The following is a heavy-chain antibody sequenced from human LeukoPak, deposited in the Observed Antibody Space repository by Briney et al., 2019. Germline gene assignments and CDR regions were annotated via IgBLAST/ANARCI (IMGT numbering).Heavy chain of an antibody. CDR2: INHSGST. CDR1: GGSFSGYY. D-gene: IGHD3-10*01. CDR3: ARGGMVRGTIDY. V-gene: IGHV4-34*01. Sequence: SETLSLTCAVYGGSFSGYYWSWIRQPPGKGRGWIGEINHSGSTNYNPSLKSRVTISVDTSKNQFSLKLSSVTAADTAVYYCARGGMVRGTIDYWGQGTLVTVSS. J-gene: IGHJ4*02.